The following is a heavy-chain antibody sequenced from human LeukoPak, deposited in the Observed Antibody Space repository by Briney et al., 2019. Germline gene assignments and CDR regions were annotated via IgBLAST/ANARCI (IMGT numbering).Heavy chain of an antibody. CDR3: AKVRGMEAAAPAFFDY. D-gene: IGHD6-13*01. V-gene: IGHV3-23*01. Sequence: PGGSLRLSCAASGFTFSSYAMSWVRQAPGKGLEWVSAISGSGGSTYYADSVKGRFTISRDNSKNTLYLQMNSLRADDTALYHCAKVRGMEAAAPAFFDYWGQGTLVTVSS. CDR1: GFTFSSYA. J-gene: IGHJ4*02. CDR2: ISGSGGST.